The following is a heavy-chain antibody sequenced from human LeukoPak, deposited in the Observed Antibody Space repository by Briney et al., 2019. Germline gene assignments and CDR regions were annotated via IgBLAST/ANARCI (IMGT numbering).Heavy chain of an antibody. D-gene: IGHD3-22*01. CDR3: ARGKDSSGYFDFDY. V-gene: IGHV3-66*01. Sequence: GGSLRLSCAASGFTVSSNYMSWVRQAPGKGLEWVSVIYSGGSTYYADSVKGRFTISRDNSKNTLYLQINSLRAEDTAVYYCARGKDSSGYFDFDYWGQGTLVTVSS. J-gene: IGHJ4*02. CDR2: IYSGGST. CDR1: GFTVSSNY.